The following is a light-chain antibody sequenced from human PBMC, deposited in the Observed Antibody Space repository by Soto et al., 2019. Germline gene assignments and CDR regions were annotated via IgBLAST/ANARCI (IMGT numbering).Light chain of an antibody. V-gene: IGLV2-8*01. J-gene: IGLJ2*01. CDR3: SSYTGNGIPTVV. CDR1: SSDVGAYDY. CDR2: EVS. Sequence: QSVLTQPPSASGSPGQSVTISCTGTSSDVGAYDYVSWFQQHPGRAPKLMIYEVSKRPSGVPDRFSGSKSGNTASLTVSGLQTEDEADYYCSSYTGNGIPTVVVGGGTKVTVL.